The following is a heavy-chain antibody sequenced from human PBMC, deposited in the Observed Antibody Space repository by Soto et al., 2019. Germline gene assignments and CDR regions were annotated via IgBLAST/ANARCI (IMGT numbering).Heavy chain of an antibody. CDR1: GFTFSSYN. D-gene: IGHD3-10*01. CDR3: ARCLVSAYGSGSFDALDY. V-gene: IGHV3-21*01. Sequence: EVQLVESGGGLVKPGGSLRLSCAASGFTFSSYNTNWVRQAPGKGLEWVSSISSYSSYIYYADSVKGRFTISRDNAKNSLYLQMNSLRAEDTAVYYCARCLVSAYGSGSFDALDYWGQGTLVTVSS. CDR2: ISSYSSYI. J-gene: IGHJ4*02.